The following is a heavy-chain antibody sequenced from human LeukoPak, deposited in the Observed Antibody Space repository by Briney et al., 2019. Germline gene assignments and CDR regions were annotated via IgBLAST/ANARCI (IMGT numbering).Heavy chain of an antibody. V-gene: IGHV4-30-2*01. CDR3: AGNAFDI. CDR2: IYHSGST. J-gene: IGHJ3*02. CDR1: GGSISSGGYY. Sequence: TLXXTCTVSGGSISSGGYYWSWIRQPPGKGLEWIGYIYHSGSTYYNPSLKSRVTISVDRSKNQFSLKLSSVTAADTAVYYCAGNAFDIWGQGTMVTVSS.